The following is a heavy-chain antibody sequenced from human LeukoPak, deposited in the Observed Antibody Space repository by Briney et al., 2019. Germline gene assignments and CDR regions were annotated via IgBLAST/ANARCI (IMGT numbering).Heavy chain of an antibody. J-gene: IGHJ5*02. CDR1: GYTFTGYY. V-gene: IGHV1-2*02. CDR2: INPNSGGT. CDR3: ARGLKGNNWFDP. Sequence: ASVKVSCKASGYTFTGYYMHWVRQAPGQGLEWMGWINPNSGGTNYTQKFQGRVIMTRDTSISTAYMELSRLRSDDTAVYYCARGLKGNNWFDPWGQGTLVTVSS.